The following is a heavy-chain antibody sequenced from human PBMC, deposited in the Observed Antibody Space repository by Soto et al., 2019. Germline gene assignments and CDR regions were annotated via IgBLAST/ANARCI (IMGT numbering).Heavy chain of an antibody. CDR3: ARERKFDFWRKGLDV. CDR1: GGSFRRHG. V-gene: IGHV1-69*13. D-gene: IGHD3-3*01. Sequence: ASVKVSCKASGGSFRRHGISWVRQAPGQGLEWMGGTIPVFDTANYARKFQGRLTIIADESTNTAHMELSSLQSEDTAVYYCARERKFDFWRKGLDVWGQGTTVTVSS. J-gene: IGHJ6*02. CDR2: TIPVFDTA.